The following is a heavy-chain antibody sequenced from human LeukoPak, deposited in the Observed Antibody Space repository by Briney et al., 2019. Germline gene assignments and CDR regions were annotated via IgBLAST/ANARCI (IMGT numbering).Heavy chain of an antibody. J-gene: IGHJ4*02. CDR1: GFTFSSYS. CDR2: ISSSSSYI. V-gene: IGHV3-21*01. CDR3: AREGSSGWYGGY. D-gene: IGHD6-19*01. Sequence: GGSLRLSCAASGFTFSSYSMNWVRQAPGKGLEWVSSISSSSSYIYYADSVKGRFTTSRDNAKNSLYLQMNSLRAEDTAVYYCAREGSSGWYGGYWGQGTLVTVSS.